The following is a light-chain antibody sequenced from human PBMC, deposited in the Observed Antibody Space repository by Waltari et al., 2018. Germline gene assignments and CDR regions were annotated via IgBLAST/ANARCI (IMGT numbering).Light chain of an antibody. Sequence: EIVLTQSPATLSLSPGDRATLSCSASVSVRTYLAWYQQQRGQAPRLLIYDASNRATGIPARFSGSGSGTDFTLTISSLEPEDFAVYYCQQRSNWPPTFGQGTKVEIK. CDR3: QQRSNWPPT. V-gene: IGKV3-11*01. CDR2: DAS. J-gene: IGKJ1*01. CDR1: VSVRTY.